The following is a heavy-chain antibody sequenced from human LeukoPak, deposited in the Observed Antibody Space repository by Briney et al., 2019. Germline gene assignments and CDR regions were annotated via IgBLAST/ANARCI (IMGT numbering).Heavy chain of an antibody. J-gene: IGHJ4*02. CDR2: FDPEDGET. CDR3: AKGYCSSTSCRLDY. V-gene: IGHV1-24*01. CDR1: GYTLTELS. Sequence: ASVKVSCKVSGYTLTELSMHWVRQAPGKGLEWMGGFDPEDGETIYAQKFQGRVTMTEDTSTDTAYMELSSLRSEDTAVYYCAKGYCSSTSCRLDYWGQGTLVTVSS. D-gene: IGHD2-2*01.